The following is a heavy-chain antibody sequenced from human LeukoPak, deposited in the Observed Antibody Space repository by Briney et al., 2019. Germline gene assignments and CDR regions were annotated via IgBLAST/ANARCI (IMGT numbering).Heavy chain of an antibody. Sequence: QPGGSLRLSCTASGFTFSSYWMSWVRQTPEKGLEWVANIKQDGSEKVYVDSVKGRFTISRDNAKSSLYLQMSGLRAEDAAVYYCARVRSAYYCDFWGQGTLVTVSS. CDR2: IKQDGSEK. CDR1: GFTFSSYW. J-gene: IGHJ4*02. V-gene: IGHV3-7*05. CDR3: ARVRSAYYCDF.